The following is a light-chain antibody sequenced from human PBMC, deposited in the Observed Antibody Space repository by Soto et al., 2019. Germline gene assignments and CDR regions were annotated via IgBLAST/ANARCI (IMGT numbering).Light chain of an antibody. CDR3: QQSHSTPYT. J-gene: IGKJ2*01. CDR1: QTTSKF. CDR2: AAS. Sequence: DIQMPHSPSSLSASVGDRVTITCRASQTTSKFLNWYQQKPGKAPKLLIYAASGVQSWFPSRVSGSGSGTDLTLTTSSLQRAGLASFHRQQSHSTPYTLGQGTKTEIK. V-gene: IGKV1-39*01.